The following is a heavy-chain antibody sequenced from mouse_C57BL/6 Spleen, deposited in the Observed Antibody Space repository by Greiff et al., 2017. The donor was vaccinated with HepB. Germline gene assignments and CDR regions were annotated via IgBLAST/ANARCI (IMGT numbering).Heavy chain of an antibody. V-gene: IGHV1-52*01. Sequence: QVQLQQPGAELVRPGSSVKLSCKASGYTFTSYWMHWVKQRPIQGLEWIGNIDPSDSETHYNQKFKDKATLTVDKSSRTAYMQLSSRTSEDSAVYYCAREGDGNYGYFDYWGQGTTLTVSS. D-gene: IGHD2-1*01. J-gene: IGHJ2*01. CDR2: IDPSDSET. CDR1: GYTFTSYW. CDR3: AREGDGNYGYFDY.